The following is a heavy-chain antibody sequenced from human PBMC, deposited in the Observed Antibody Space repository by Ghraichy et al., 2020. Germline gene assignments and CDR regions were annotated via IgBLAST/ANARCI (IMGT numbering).Heavy chain of an antibody. CDR3: ARASSVVRYYYYDAMDV. CDR2: ITSTGANA. Sequence: LSLTCAASGFSFTTYAMSWVRQAPGKGLEWVSLITSTGANAYYGKSVEGRFTVSRDNAKNSLFLQMNSLSDEDTAVYYCARASSVVRYYYYDAMDVWGQGTTVTVSS. V-gene: IGHV3-23*01. CDR1: GFSFTTYA. J-gene: IGHJ6*02. D-gene: IGHD4-23*01.